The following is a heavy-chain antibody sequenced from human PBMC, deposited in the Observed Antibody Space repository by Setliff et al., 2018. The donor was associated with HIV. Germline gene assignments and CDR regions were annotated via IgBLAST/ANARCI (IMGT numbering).Heavy chain of an antibody. CDR3: ARSLFGELYAFDI. J-gene: IGHJ3*02. V-gene: IGHV1-2*06. D-gene: IGHD3-10*02. CDR2: INPNSGGT. CDR1: GYTFTGYY. Sequence: GASVKVSCKASGYTFTGYYMHWVRQAPGQGLEWMGRINPNSGGTNYAQKFQGRVTMTRDTSISTAYMELSRLRSDDTAVYYCARSLFGELYAFDIWGQGTMVTISS.